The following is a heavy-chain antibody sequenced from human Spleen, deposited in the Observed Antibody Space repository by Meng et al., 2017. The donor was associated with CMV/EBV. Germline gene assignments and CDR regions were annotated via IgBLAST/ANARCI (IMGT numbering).Heavy chain of an antibody. Sequence: KASGNTCTASYMHWVRQNPGQRFEWMGWINPITGGTTYAQKFQDRVTMTRDTSINRAYMDLSRLTSDDTAVYYCARGPWNYDYNYFDPWGQGTLVTVSS. J-gene: IGHJ5*02. CDR2: INPITGGT. V-gene: IGHV1-2*02. CDR3: ARGPWNYDYNYFDP. D-gene: IGHD1-7*01. CDR1: GNTCTASY.